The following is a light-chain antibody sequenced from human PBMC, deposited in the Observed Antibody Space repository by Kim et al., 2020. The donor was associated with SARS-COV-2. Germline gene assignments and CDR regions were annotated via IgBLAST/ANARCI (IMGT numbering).Light chain of an antibody. CDR2: LGS. J-gene: IGKJ4*01. Sequence: IVMTQSPLSLPVTPGEPASISCRSSQGLLDSNGHNYLDRYLQKPGQSSQLLIYLGSNRASWVPDRFGVGGSGTDFSLKISRVEAKEVRIYFYMQTLQTPLTFCG. CDR3: MQTLQTPLT. CDR1: QGLLDSNGHNY. V-gene: IGKV2-28*01.